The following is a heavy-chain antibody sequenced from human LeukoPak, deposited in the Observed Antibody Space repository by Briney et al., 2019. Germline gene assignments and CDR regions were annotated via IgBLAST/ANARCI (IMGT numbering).Heavy chain of an antibody. J-gene: IGHJ6*03. Sequence: GASVKVSCKASGYTFTGYYMYWVRHAPGQGLEWMGWINPNSGGTNYAQKFQGRVTMTRDTSISTAYMELSRLRSDGTAVYYCARDVRGRDALYNYYYYYMDVWGKGTTVTVSS. V-gene: IGHV1-2*02. D-gene: IGHD3-10*01. CDR1: GYTFTGYY. CDR2: INPNSGGT. CDR3: ARDVRGRDALYNYYYYYMDV.